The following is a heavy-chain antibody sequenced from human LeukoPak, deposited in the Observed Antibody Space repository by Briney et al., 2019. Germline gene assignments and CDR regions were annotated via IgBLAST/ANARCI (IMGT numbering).Heavy chain of an antibody. J-gene: IGHJ4*02. CDR3: ARRFSWYFDY. V-gene: IGHV4-39*01. CDR2: IYYSGST. CDR1: GGSISSSSYY. D-gene: IGHD6-13*01. Sequence: SETLSLTCTVSGGSISSSSYYWGWIRQPPGKGLEWIGSIYYSGSTYYNPSLKSRVTISVGTSKNQFSLKLSSVTAADTAVYYCARRFSWYFDYWGQGTLVTVSS.